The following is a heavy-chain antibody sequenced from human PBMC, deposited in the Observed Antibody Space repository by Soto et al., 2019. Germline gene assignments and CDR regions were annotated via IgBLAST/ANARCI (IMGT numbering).Heavy chain of an antibody. CDR3: AKDYYYDSSAPHFDY. J-gene: IGHJ4*02. CDR2: ISGSGGST. V-gene: IGHV3-23*01. Sequence: EVQLLESGGGLVQPGGSLRLSCAASGFTFSSYAMSWVRQAPGKGLEWVSAISGSGGSTYYADYVKGRFTISRDNSKNTLYLQMNSLRAEDTAVYYCAKDYYYDSSAPHFDYWGQGTLVTVSS. D-gene: IGHD3-22*01. CDR1: GFTFSSYA.